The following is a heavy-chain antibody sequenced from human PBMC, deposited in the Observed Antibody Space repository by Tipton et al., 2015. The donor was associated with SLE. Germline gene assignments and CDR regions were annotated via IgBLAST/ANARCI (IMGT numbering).Heavy chain of an antibody. J-gene: IGHJ6*02. D-gene: IGHD6-13*01. Sequence: TLSLTCTVSGGSISSSSYYWGWIRQPPGKGLEWIGYIYYSGSTNYNPSLKSRVTISVDTSKNQFSLKLSSVTAADTAVYYCARDMGPYSSSWYGGLDYYYYGMDVWGQGTTVTVSS. V-gene: IGHV4-61*05. CDR3: ARDMGPYSSSWYGGLDYYYYGMDV. CDR2: IYYSGST. CDR1: GGSISSSSYY.